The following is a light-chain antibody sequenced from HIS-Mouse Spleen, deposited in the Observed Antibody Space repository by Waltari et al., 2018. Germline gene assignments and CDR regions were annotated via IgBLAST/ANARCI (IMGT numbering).Light chain of an antibody. V-gene: IGLV9-49*01. CDR1: SGYSNYK. CDR3: GADHGSGSNFDVV. J-gene: IGLJ2*01. Sequence: QPVLTQPPSASASLGASVTLTCTLSSGYSNYKVDWYQQRPGKGPRFVMRVGTGGIVGSKGGGIPDRFSVLGSCLNRYLTIKNIQEEDESDYHCGADHGSGSNFDVVFGGGTKLTVL. CDR2: VGTGGIVG.